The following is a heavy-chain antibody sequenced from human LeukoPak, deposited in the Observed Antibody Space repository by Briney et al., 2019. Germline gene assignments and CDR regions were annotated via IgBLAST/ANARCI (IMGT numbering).Heavy chain of an antibody. J-gene: IGHJ4*02. CDR3: ARQGYDILTGYYDDY. Sequence: SETLSLTCAVYGGSFSGCYWSWIRQPPGKGLEWIGEINHSGSTNYNPSLKSRVTISVDTSKNQFSLKLSSVTAADTAVYYCARQGYDILTGYYDDYWGQGTLVTVSS. V-gene: IGHV4-34*01. CDR1: GGSFSGCY. D-gene: IGHD3-9*01. CDR2: INHSGST.